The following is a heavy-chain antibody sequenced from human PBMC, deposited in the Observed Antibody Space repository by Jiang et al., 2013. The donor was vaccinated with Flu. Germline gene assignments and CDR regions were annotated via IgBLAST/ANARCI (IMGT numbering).Heavy chain of an antibody. CDR3: AKVNVPNQPHGY. V-gene: IGHV3-48*03. J-gene: IGHJ4*02. D-gene: IGHD2-8*01. CDR2: ISSSGSTI. CDR1: GFTFSSYE. Sequence: GGGLVQPGGSLRLSCAASGFTFSSYEMNWVRQAPGKGLEWVSYISSSGSTIYYADSVKGRFTISRDNAKNSLYLQMNSLRAEDTAVYYCAKVNVPNQPHGYWGQGTLVTVSS.